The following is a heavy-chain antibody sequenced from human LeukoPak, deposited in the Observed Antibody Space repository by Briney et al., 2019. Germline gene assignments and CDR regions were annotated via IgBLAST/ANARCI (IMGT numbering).Heavy chain of an antibody. V-gene: IGHV1-69*13. J-gene: IGHJ3*02. Sequence: SVKVSCKASGYTFTSYGISWVRQAPGQGLEWMGGIIPIFGTANYAQKFQGRVTITADESTSTAYMELSSLRSEDTAVYYCARGNGRITIFGEWLLVAFDIWGQGTMVTVSS. D-gene: IGHD3-3*01. CDR2: IIPIFGTA. CDR3: ARGNGRITIFGEWLLVAFDI. CDR1: GYTFTSYG.